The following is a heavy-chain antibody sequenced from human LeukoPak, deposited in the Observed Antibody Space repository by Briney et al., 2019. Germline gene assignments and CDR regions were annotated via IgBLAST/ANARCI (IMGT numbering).Heavy chain of an antibody. J-gene: IGHJ4*02. CDR3: VKSGGTFGYYYDSSGSFDL. Sequence: GGSLRLSCKASRFSFISYAMSWVRQAPGRGPEWVPQINGSGSNTYYDDSVKGRFTISRDNAKSTLFLQMNSLRDEDTAVYYCVKSGGTFGYYYDSSGSFDLWGQGTLVTVSS. D-gene: IGHD3-22*01. V-gene: IGHV3-23*01. CDR2: INGSGSNT. CDR1: RFSFISYA.